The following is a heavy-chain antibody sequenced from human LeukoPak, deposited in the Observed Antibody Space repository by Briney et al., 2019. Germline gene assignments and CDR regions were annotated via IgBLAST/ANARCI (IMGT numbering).Heavy chain of an antibody. D-gene: IGHD3-9*01. CDR3: ARAPLRYFDWLPHAGDY. J-gene: IGHJ4*02. CDR1: GFTFSSYS. Sequence: GGSLRLSCAASGFTFSSYSMNWVRQAPGKGLEWVSYISSGGSSIYYADSVKGRFTIPRDNAKNSLYLQMNSLRAEDTAVYYCARAPLRYFDWLPHAGDYWGQGTLVTVSS. V-gene: IGHV3-48*01. CDR2: ISSGGSSI.